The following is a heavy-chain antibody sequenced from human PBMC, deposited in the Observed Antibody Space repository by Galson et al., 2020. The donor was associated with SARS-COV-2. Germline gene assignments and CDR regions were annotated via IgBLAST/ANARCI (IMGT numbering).Heavy chain of an antibody. D-gene: IGHD3-10*01. Sequence: ASETLSLTCTVSGGSVSYYYWSWIRQPPGKGLEWIGYIFSSVNTDYNPSLKSRVTMSVDTSKNQFSLRLTSVTAADTAVYYCARFRGGFDIWGQGTTVSVSS. CDR2: IFSSVNT. CDR3: ARFRGGFDI. V-gene: IGHV4-59*02. CDR1: GGSVSYYY. J-gene: IGHJ3*02.